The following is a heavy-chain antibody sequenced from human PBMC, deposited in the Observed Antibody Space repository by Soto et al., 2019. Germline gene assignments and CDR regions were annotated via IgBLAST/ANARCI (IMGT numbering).Heavy chain of an antibody. CDR3: ARDRGIVVVPTAMYYYYGMDV. CDR2: IIPIFGTA. J-gene: IGHJ6*02. CDR1: GGTFSSYA. Sequence: SVKVSCKASGGTFSSYAISWVRQAPGQGLEWMGGIIPIFGTANYAQKFQGRVTITADESTSTAYMELGSLRSEDTAVYYCARDRGIVVVPTAMYYYYGMDVWGQGTTVTVSS. D-gene: IGHD2-2*01. V-gene: IGHV1-69*13.